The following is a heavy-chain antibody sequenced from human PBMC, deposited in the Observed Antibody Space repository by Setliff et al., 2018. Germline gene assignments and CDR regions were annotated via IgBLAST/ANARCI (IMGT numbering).Heavy chain of an antibody. CDR3: ARASFWSGYHTARYYFDY. CDR2: IYYSGST. Sequence: PSETLSLTCTVSGGSISSYYWSWIRQPPGKGLEWIGYIYYSGSTNYNPSLKSRVTISVDTSKNQFSLKLSSVTAAGTAVYYCARASFWSGYHTARYYFDYWGQGTLVTVSS. J-gene: IGHJ4*02. V-gene: IGHV4-59*01. CDR1: GGSISSYY. D-gene: IGHD3-3*01.